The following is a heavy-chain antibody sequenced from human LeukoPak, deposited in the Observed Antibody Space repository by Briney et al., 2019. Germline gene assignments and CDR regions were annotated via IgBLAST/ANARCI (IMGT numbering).Heavy chain of an antibody. D-gene: IGHD6-19*01. Sequence: PGGSLRLSCAASRFTFSSYAMHWVRQAPGKGLEWVAFIRYDGSNKYYADSVKGRFTISRDNSKNTLYVQMNSLRAEDTAVYYCAKSRSSGWSGFFDYWGQGTLVTVSS. CDR1: RFTFSSYA. CDR3: AKSRSSGWSGFFDY. J-gene: IGHJ4*02. CDR2: IRYDGSNK. V-gene: IGHV3-30*02.